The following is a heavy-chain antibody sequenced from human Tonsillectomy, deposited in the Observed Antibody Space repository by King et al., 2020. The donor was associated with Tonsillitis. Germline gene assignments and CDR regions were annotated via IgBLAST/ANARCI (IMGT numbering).Heavy chain of an antibody. CDR3: ARGHSGSYQRTDAFDI. J-gene: IGHJ3*02. V-gene: IGHV3-21*01. Sequence: VQLVESGGGLVKPGGSLRLSCAASAFPFTSYSMNWVRQAPGMGLEWVSSIDVTSGYIYYAVSVKGRFTTSRDNAKNSLYLQMSSLRAEDTAIYYCARGHSGSYQRTDAFDIWSQGTLVTVSS. CDR2: IDVTSGYI. D-gene: IGHD1-26*01. CDR1: AFPFTSYS.